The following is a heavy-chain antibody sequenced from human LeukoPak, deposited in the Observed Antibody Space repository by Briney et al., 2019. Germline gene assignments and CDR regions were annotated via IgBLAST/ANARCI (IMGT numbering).Heavy chain of an antibody. CDR1: GGSISSSSYY. J-gene: IGHJ6*03. CDR3: ARANAYYYYYMDV. CDR2: IYYSGST. V-gene: IGHV4-39*01. D-gene: IGHD4/OR15-4a*01. Sequence: PSETLSLTCTVSGGSISSSSYYWGWIRQPPGKGLEWIGSIYYSGSTYYNPSLKSRVTISVDTSKNQFSLKLSSVTAADTAVYYCARANAYYYYYMDVWGKGTTVTVSS.